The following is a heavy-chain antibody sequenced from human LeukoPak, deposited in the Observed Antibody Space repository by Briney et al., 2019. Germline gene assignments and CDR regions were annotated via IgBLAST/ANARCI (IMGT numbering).Heavy chain of an antibody. J-gene: IGHJ4*02. CDR2: IIPIFGTA. Sequence: ASVKVSCKASGGTFSSYAISWVRQAPGQGLEWMGGIIPIFGTANYAQKFQGRVTITADESTSTAYMELSSLRSEDTAVYYCARESRGYNPKGAYYFDYWGQGTLVTVSS. D-gene: IGHD5-24*01. CDR1: GGTFSSYA. V-gene: IGHV1-69*13. CDR3: ARESRGYNPKGAYYFDY.